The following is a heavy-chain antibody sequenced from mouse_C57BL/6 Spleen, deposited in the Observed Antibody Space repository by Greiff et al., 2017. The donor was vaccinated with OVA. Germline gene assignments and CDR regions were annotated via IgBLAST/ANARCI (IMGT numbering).Heavy chain of an antibody. CDR3: ARFGDVERYFDV. V-gene: IGHV1-82*01. CDR2: IYPGDGDT. Sequence: QVQLQQSGPELVKPGASVKISCKASGYAFSSSWMNWVKQRPGKGLEWIGRIYPGDGDTNYNGKFKGKATLTADKSSSTAYMQLSSLTSEDSAVYFCARFGDVERYFDVWGTGTTVTVSS. CDR1: GYAFSSSW. D-gene: IGHD3-1*01. J-gene: IGHJ1*03.